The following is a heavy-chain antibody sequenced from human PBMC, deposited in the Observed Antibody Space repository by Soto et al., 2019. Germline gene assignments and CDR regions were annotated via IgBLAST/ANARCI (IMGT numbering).Heavy chain of an antibody. CDR3: AKAGFSSGWSPSYFDY. J-gene: IGHJ4*02. V-gene: IGHV3-23*01. D-gene: IGHD6-19*01. CDR1: GFTFSSYA. Sequence: EVQLLESGGGLVQTGRSLRLSCAASGFTFSSYAMNWVRQAPGKGLEWVSAMSGTGGSTYYADSVKGRFTISRDNSKNTLYLQMNSLRVEDTAVLYCAKAGFSSGWSPSYFDYWGQGTLVTVSS. CDR2: MSGTGGST.